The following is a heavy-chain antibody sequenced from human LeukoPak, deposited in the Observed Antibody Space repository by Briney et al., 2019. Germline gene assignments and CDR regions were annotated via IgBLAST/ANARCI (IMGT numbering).Heavy chain of an antibody. CDR3: ARSGKNTFDY. CDR2: IYYRSKWYN. V-gene: IGHV6-1*01. D-gene: IGHD1-26*01. CDR1: GDSVSSYTAA. J-gene: IGHJ4*02. Sequence: SQALSLTCLISGDSVSSYTAAWNWISQSPSRGLGWLGRIYYRSKWYNDYKLSEKSRVTINPATSKNQFSLQMNSVTPEDTAVYYCARSGKNTFDYWGQGTLVTVSS.